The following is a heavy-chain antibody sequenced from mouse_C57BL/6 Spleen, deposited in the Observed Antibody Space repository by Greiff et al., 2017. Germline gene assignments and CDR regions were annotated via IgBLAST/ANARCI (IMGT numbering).Heavy chain of an antibody. J-gene: IGHJ2*02. D-gene: IGHD2-4*01. V-gene: IGHV1-47*01. CDR2: FHPYNDDT. CDR1: GYTFTTYP. CDR3: ARGYDYDGYLDY. Sequence: QVQLQQSGAELAKPGASVKMSCKASGYTFTTYPIEWMKQNHGKSLEWIGNFHPYNDDTKYNEKFKGKATLSVETSSSNVYLVDSRLTSADSAVYYCARGYDYDGYLDYWGQGTSLTVSS.